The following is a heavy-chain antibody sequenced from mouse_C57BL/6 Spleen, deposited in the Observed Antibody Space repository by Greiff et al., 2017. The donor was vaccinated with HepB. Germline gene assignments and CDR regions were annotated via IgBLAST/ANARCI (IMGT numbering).Heavy chain of an antibody. Sequence: VQLQQPGAELVKPGASVKMSCKASGYTFPSYWITWVKQRPGQGLEWIGDIYPGSGSTNYNEKFKSKATLTVDTSSSTAYMQLSSLTSEDSAVYYCARGIYDGYLYYAMDYWGQGTSVTVSS. D-gene: IGHD2-3*01. CDR1: GYTFPSYW. CDR3: ARGIYDGYLYYAMDY. V-gene: IGHV1-55*01. CDR2: IYPGSGST. J-gene: IGHJ4*01.